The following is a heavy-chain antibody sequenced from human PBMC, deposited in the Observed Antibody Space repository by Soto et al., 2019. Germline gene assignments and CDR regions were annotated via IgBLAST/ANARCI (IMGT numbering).Heavy chain of an antibody. Sequence: EVQLLESGGGLVQPGGSLRLSCAASGFTFSSYAMSWVRQAPGKGLEWVSAISGSGGSTYYADSVKGRFTISRDNSKNTLYLQMNSLRAEDTAVYYCAKRGMAEWLPRSYWYFDLWGRGTLVTVSS. CDR3: AKRGMAEWLPRSYWYFDL. CDR2: ISGSGGST. D-gene: IGHD6-19*01. J-gene: IGHJ2*01. V-gene: IGHV3-23*01. CDR1: GFTFSSYA.